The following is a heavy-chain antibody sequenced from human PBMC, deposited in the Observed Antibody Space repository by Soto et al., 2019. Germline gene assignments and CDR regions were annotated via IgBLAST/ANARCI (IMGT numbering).Heavy chain of an antibody. J-gene: IGHJ3*02. CDR2: IYYSGST. Sequence: SETLSLTCTVSGGSISSGGYYWSWIRQHPGKGLEWIGYIYYSGSTYYNPSLKSRVTISVDTSKNQFSLKLSSVTAAGTAVYYCAREKLGSGNEDAFDIWGRGTMVTVSS. CDR3: AREKLGSGNEDAFDI. D-gene: IGHD3-10*01. CDR1: GGSISSGGYY. V-gene: IGHV4-31*03.